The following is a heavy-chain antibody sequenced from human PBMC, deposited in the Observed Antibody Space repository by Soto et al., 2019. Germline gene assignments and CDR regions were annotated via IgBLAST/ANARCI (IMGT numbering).Heavy chain of an antibody. Sequence: ASVKVSCKASGYTFTGYYMHWVRQAPGQGLEWMGWINPNSGGTNYAQKFQGWVTMTRDTSISTAYMELSRLRSDDTAVYYCARAGSVWQQLESHAYWGQGTLVTSPQ. CDR1: GYTFTGYY. CDR2: INPNSGGT. V-gene: IGHV1-2*04. D-gene: IGHD6-13*01. CDR3: ARAGSVWQQLESHAY. J-gene: IGHJ4*02.